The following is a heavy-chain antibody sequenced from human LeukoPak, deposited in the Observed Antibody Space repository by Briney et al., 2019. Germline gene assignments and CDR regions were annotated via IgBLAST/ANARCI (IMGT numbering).Heavy chain of an antibody. CDR1: GYGFTSYW. Sequence: GASLQISCKGSGYGFTSYWSCGGRQMPGKGLGWIGIIYPGDSDTRYRPSFQGQVTISANKSISTANLQWSSLKASDTAMYYCARGGVGATTPYDYWGQGTLVTVSS. D-gene: IGHD1-26*01. CDR2: IYPGDSDT. V-gene: IGHV5-51*01. CDR3: ARGGVGATTPYDY. J-gene: IGHJ4*02.